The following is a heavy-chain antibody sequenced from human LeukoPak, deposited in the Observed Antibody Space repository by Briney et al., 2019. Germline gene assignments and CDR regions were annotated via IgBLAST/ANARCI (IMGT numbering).Heavy chain of an antibody. D-gene: IGHD3-22*01. CDR1: GFTFSSYS. Sequence: GGSLRLSCAASGFTFSSYSMNWVRQAPGKGLEWVSYISSTSSYIYYADSVEGRFTLSRDNAKNSLYLQMNSLRAEDTAVYYCARGYYDSSGHFDDWGQGTLVTVSS. CDR2: ISSTSSYI. V-gene: IGHV3-21*01. CDR3: ARGYYDSSGHFDD. J-gene: IGHJ4*02.